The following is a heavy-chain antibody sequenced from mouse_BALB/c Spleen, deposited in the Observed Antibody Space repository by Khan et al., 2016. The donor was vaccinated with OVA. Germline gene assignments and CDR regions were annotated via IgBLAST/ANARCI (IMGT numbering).Heavy chain of an antibody. D-gene: IGHD1-1*02. J-gene: IGHJ3*01. Sequence: EVELVESGGDLVKPGGSLKLSCAASGFTFSTYGMSWVRQTPDKRLEWVATISSGGSYTYYVDSLKGRFTISRDTAKNTLYLQMSSLKSEDKAMYYCARLAFYYNSEGFAYWGQGTLVTVSA. CDR1: GFTFSTYG. CDR2: ISSGGSYT. CDR3: ARLAFYYNSEGFAY. V-gene: IGHV5-6*01.